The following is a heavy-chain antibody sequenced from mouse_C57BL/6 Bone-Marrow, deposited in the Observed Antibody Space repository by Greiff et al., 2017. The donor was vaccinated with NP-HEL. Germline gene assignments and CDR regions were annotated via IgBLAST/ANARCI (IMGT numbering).Heavy chain of an antibody. D-gene: IGHD1-1*02. CDR3: TTCQLC. J-gene: IGHJ3*01. V-gene: IGHV14-4*01. Sequence: EVKLMESGAELVRPGASVKLSCTASGFNIKDDYMHWVKQRPEQGLEWIGWIDPENGDTEYASKFQGKATITADTSSNTAYLQLSSLTSEDTAVYYCTTCQLCWGQGTLVTVSA. CDR2: IDPENGDT. CDR1: GFNIKDDY.